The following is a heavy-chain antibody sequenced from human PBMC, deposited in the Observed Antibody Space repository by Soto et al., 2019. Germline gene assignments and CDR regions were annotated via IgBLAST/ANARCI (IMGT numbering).Heavy chain of an antibody. J-gene: IGHJ5*02. CDR3: ARDADYGGNSVPWFDP. Sequence: ASVKVSCKASGYTFTGYYMHWVRQAPGQGLEWMGWINPNSGGTNYAQKFQGRVTMTRDTSISTAYMELSRLRSDDTAVYYCARDADYGGNSVPWFDPWGQGTLVTVSS. CDR1: GYTFTGYY. CDR2: INPNSGGT. V-gene: IGHV1-2*02. D-gene: IGHD4-17*01.